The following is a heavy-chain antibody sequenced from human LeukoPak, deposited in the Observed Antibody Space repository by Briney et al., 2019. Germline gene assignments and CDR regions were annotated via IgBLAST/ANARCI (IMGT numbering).Heavy chain of an antibody. J-gene: IGHJ6*03. D-gene: IGHD3-3*01. CDR1: GGSFSDYY. CDR3: ATSSAYDFWSGVLRDYYYMDV. V-gene: IGHV4-34*12. Sequence: KPSETLSLTCAVYGGSFSDYYWSWIRQSPGKGLEWIGEIIHSGSTNYNPSLKSRVTISEDTSKNQFSLKLSSVTAADTAVYYCATSSAYDFWSGVLRDYYYMDVWGKGTTVTVSS. CDR2: IIHSGST.